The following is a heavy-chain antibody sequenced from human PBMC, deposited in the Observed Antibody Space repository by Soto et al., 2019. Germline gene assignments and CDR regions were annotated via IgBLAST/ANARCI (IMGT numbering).Heavy chain of an antibody. CDR2: ISSNGCST. V-gene: IGHV3-64D*06. CDR3: VKDLSGYDFWNPGRLDP. D-gene: IGHD3-3*01. CDR1: GFTFSSYA. Sequence: GVSLRLSCSASGFTFSSYAMHWVRQAPGKGLEYVSAISSNGCSTYYADSVKGRFTISRDNSKNTLYLQMSSLRAEDTSVYYCVKDLSGYDFWNPGRLDPWGQGTMVTVSS. J-gene: IGHJ5*02.